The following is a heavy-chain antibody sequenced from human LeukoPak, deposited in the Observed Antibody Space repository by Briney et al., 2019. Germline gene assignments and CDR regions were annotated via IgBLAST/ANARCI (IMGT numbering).Heavy chain of an antibody. J-gene: IGHJ4*02. V-gene: IGHV3-30*02. CDR2: IRYDGSNK. Sequence: TGGSLRLSCAASGFTFSSYVMHWVRQAPGKGLEWVAFIRYDGSNKYYSDSVKGRFSISRDNSKNTLYLQVNGLRTEDTAVYYCAKDRLLNCRGDCYIFDYWGQGTVVTVSS. CDR3: AKDRLLNCRGDCYIFDY. D-gene: IGHD2-21*02. CDR1: GFTFSSYV.